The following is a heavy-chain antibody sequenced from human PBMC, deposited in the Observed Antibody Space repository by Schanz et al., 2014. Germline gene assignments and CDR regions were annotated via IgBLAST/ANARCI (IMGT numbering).Heavy chain of an antibody. CDR2: ISFDGRNT. CDR1: GITLSGYG. V-gene: IGHV3-30*18. D-gene: IGHD3-10*01. CDR3: AKGKSEVRGIILDY. J-gene: IGHJ4*02. Sequence: QVHLVESGGGVVQPGRSLRLSCAASGITLSGYGLHWVRQAPGKGLEWVGFISFDGRNTGYAHSVKGRFTISRDNSKDTLYLQMSGLTPDDTALYYCAKGKSEVRGIILDYWGQGTMXVVSA.